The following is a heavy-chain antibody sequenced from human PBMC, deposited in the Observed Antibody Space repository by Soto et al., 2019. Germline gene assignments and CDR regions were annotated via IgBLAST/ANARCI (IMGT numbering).Heavy chain of an antibody. V-gene: IGHV4-30-4*01. D-gene: IGHD3-22*01. CDR1: GGSISSGDYY. CDR3: ARGNNYYDSSGYQSFDY. Sequence: TVSGGSISSGDYYWSWIRQPPGKGLEWIGYIYYSGSTYYNPSLKSRVTISVDTSKNQFSLKLSSVTAADTAVYYCARGNNYYDSSGYQSFDYWGQGTLVTVSS. CDR2: IYYSGST. J-gene: IGHJ4*02.